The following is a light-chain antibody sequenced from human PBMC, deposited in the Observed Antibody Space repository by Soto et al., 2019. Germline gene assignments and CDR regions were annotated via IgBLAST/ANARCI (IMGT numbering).Light chain of an antibody. CDR2: EVS. J-gene: IGLJ2*01. CDR1: SSDVGGYHS. V-gene: IGLV2-14*01. Sequence: QSALTQPASVSGSPGQSITISCTGTSSDVGGYHSVSWYQQHPGIAPKLMIYEVSNRPSGVSNRFSGSKSGNTASLTISGLQAEYEADYYCSSYTTSSTRVFGGGTKVTVL. CDR3: SSYTTSSTRV.